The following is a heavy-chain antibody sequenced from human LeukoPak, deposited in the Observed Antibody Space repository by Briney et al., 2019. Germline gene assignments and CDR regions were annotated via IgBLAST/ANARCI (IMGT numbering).Heavy chain of an antibody. V-gene: IGHV3-9*01. Sequence: GGSLRLSCAASGFTFDDYAMHWVRQAPGKGLEWVSGISWNSGSIGYADSVKGRFTISRDNAKNTLYLQMNSLRAEDTAVYYCARGLVVAAAGTVWFDPWGQGTLVTVSS. J-gene: IGHJ5*02. CDR2: ISWNSGSI. D-gene: IGHD6-13*01. CDR3: ARGLVVAAAGTVWFDP. CDR1: GFTFDDYA.